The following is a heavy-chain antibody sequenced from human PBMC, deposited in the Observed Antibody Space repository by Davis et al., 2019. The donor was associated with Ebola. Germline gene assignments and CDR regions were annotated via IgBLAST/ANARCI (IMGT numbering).Heavy chain of an antibody. V-gene: IGHV3-30*04. CDR1: GFTFSSYA. D-gene: IGHD3-22*01. CDR2: ISYDGSNK. J-gene: IGHJ4*02. Sequence: GESLKISCAASGFTFSSYAMHWVRQAPGKGLEWVAVISYDGSNKYYADSVKGRFTISRDNSKNTLYLQMNSLRAEDTAVYYCARWGGMDVVVPFDYWGPGTLVTVSS. CDR3: ARWGGMDVVVPFDY.